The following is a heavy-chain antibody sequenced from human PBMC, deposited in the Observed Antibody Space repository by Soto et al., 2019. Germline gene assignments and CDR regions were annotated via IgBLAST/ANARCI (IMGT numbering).Heavy chain of an antibody. J-gene: IGHJ5*02. CDR3: ARASPSGYNLGGWFDP. CDR2: IFYSGST. V-gene: IGHV4-31*03. CDR1: GGSISSGGYY. Sequence: QVQLQESGPGLVRPSQTLSLTCTVSGGSISSGGYYWSWIRQHPGKGLEWIGYIFYSGSTNYNPSLKSRVTMSVDTSKNQFSLKVSSVTAAATAVYYCARASPSGYNLGGWFDPWGQGTLVTVSS. D-gene: IGHD3-9*01.